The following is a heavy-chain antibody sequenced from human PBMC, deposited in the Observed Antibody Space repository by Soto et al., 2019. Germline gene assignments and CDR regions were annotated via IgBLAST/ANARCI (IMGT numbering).Heavy chain of an antibody. D-gene: IGHD6-13*01. V-gene: IGHV3-33*03. J-gene: IGHJ6*03. CDR1: GYTLSSYG. CDR3: ARGAGSNHNHMDL. CDR2: MWYDGSRQ. Sequence: QVQVVESGGGVVQPGGSLRLSCIASGYTLSSYGIHLVRQAPGKGLEWVAVMWYDGSRQYYADSVRGRLTMSRDVSKNPVYGEMNSLRAEDTAVDHWARGAGSNHNHMDLWGRGTTVTVSS.